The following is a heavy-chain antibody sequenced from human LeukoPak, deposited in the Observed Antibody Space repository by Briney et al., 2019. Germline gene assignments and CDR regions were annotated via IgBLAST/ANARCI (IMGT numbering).Heavy chain of an antibody. J-gene: IGHJ4*02. CDR1: GFTFSYYY. CDR3: ARCTTGRTFGSLREIKRSREIDY. CDR2: ISSSSSNI. Sequence: GGSLRLSCAASGFTFSYYYMHWVRQAPGKGLEWVSSISSSSSNIYYADSVKGRFTISRDNAKNSLYLQMNSLRVEDTAVYYCARCTTGRTFGSLREIKRSREIDYWGQGTLVTVSS. V-gene: IGHV3-21*01. D-gene: IGHD1-1*01.